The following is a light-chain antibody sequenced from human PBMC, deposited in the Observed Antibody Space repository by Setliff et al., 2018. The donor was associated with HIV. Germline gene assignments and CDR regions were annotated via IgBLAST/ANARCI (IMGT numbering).Light chain of an antibody. Sequence: QSALTQPASVSGSPGQSITISCTGTSRDVGNYNFVSWYQQHPGKGPKLIMYDVSERPSGLFNRFSGSKSGNTASLTISGLQAEDEADYYCCSYAGNSNLVFGTGTQLTVL. V-gene: IGLV2-23*02. J-gene: IGLJ1*01. CDR2: DVS. CDR1: SRDVGNYNF. CDR3: CSYAGNSNLV.